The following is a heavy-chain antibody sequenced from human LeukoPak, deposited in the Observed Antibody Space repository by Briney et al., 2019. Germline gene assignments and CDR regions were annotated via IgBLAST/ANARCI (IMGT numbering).Heavy chain of an antibody. CDR2: INHSGSN. CDR1: GGSLSGYY. V-gene: IGHV4-34*01. D-gene: IGHD2-15*01. CDR3: ARGKYYCSGGTCAPPLDS. Sequence: SETLSLTCAVNGGSLSGYYWIWVRQPPGKGLEWIGEINHSGSNIYNPSLKSRVTMSVDTTKNQVSLKMTSLTAADTAVYYCARGKYYCSGGTCAPPLDSWGQGTLVIVSS. J-gene: IGHJ4*02.